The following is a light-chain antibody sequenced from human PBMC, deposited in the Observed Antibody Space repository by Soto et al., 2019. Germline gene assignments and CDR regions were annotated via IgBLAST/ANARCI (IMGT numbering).Light chain of an antibody. Sequence: QSVLTQPASVSRSPGQSITISCTGTSGDVGGYNYVSWYQQHPGKAPKLMIYDVSNRPSGVSNRFSGSKSGNTASLTISGLQAEDEADYYCSSYTSSSTFYVFGTGTKVTVL. V-gene: IGLV2-14*01. J-gene: IGLJ1*01. CDR2: DVS. CDR1: SGDVGGYNY. CDR3: SSYTSSSTFYV.